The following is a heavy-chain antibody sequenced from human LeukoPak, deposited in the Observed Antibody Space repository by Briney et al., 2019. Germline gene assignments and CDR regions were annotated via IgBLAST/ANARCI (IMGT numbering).Heavy chain of an antibody. V-gene: IGHV3-7*01. J-gene: IGHJ6*03. D-gene: IGHD1-26*01. Sequence: GGSLSLSCAASGFTFSSYWMSWVGQAPGKGLEWVANIKQDGSEKYYVDSVKGRFTISRDNAKNSLYLQMNSLRAEDTAVYYCARGPSLPKYYYYYYYMDVWGKGTTVTVSS. CDR2: IKQDGSEK. CDR3: ARGPSLPKYYYYYYYMDV. CDR1: GFTFSSYW.